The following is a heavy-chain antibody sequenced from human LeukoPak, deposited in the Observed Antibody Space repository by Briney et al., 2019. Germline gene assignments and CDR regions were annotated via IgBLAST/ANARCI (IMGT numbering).Heavy chain of an antibody. CDR3: TSARNPYYYDSSQEPPDAFDI. CDR1: GFTFGDYA. V-gene: IGHV3-49*03. D-gene: IGHD3-22*01. Sequence: GGSLRLSCTASGFTFGDYAMSWFRQAPGKGLEWVGFIRSKAYGGTREYAASVKGRFTISRADSKSIAYLQMNSLKTEDTAVYYCTSARNPYYYDSSQEPPDAFDIWGQGTMVTVSS. J-gene: IGHJ3*02. CDR2: IRSKAYGGTR.